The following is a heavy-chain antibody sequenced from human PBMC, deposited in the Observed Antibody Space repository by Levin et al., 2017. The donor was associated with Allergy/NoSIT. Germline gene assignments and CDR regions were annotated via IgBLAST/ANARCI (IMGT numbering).Heavy chain of an antibody. V-gene: IGHV1-2*02. D-gene: IGHD1-20*01. Sequence: ASVKVSCKASGYTFTGYYMHWVRQAPGQGLEWMGWINPNSGGTNYAQKFQGRVTMTRDTSISTAYMELSRLRSDDTAVYYCARSITGGIPLGGAFDPWGQGTLVTVSS. J-gene: IGHJ5*02. CDR1: GYTFTGYY. CDR3: ARSITGGIPLGGAFDP. CDR2: INPNSGGT.